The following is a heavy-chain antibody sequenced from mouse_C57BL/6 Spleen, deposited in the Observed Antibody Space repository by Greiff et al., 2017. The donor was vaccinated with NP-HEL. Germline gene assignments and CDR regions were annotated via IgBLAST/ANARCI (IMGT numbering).Heavy chain of an antibody. CDR1: GFTFSSYA. V-gene: IGHV5-4*01. CDR3: AREGANYDFDY. CDR2: ISDGGSYT. J-gene: IGHJ2*01. D-gene: IGHD2-1*01. Sequence: DVMLVESGGGLVKPGGSLKLSCAASGFTFSSYAMSWVRQTPEKRLEWVATISDGGSYTYCPDNVKGRFTISRDNAKNNLYLQMSHLKSEDTAMYYCAREGANYDFDYWGQGTTLTVSS.